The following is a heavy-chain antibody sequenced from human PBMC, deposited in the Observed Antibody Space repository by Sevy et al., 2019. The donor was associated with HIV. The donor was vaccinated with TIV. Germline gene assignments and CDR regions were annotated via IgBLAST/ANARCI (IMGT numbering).Heavy chain of an antibody. CDR3: ARAFRAVAGSYYFDY. J-gene: IGHJ4*02. CDR1: GGSISISSYY. CDR2: FYYSEST. D-gene: IGHD6-19*01. Sequence: SETLSLTCTVSGGSISISSYYWGWIRQPSGKGREWIGSFYYSESTYYNPSLKSRVTISVDTSKNQFSLKLSSVTAADTAVYYCARAFRAVAGSYYFDYWGQGTLVTVSS. V-gene: IGHV4-39*01.